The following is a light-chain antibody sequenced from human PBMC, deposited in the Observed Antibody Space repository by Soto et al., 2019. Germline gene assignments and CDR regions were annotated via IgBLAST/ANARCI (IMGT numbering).Light chain of an antibody. CDR3: QQRSSWIT. J-gene: IGKJ4*01. CDR2: DAS. CDR1: QSVSSY. V-gene: IGKV3-11*01. Sequence: EIVLTQSPVTLSLSPGERATLSCRASQSVSSYLAWYQQKPGQAPRLLIYDASNRATGIPARFSGSGSGTDFTLTISSLEPEDFAVYYCQQRSSWITFGGGTKVDIK.